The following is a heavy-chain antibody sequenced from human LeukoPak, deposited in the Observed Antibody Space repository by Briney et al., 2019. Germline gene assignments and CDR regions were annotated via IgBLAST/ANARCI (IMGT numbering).Heavy chain of an antibody. CDR2: ISWNSGSI. J-gene: IGHJ4*02. D-gene: IGHD6-13*01. CDR1: GFTFDDYA. Sequence: PGGSLRLSRAASGFTFDDYAMHWVRQAPGKGLEWVSGISWNSGSIGYADSVKGRFTISRDNAKNSLYLQMNSLRAEDTALYYCAKDRDAAGRYYLDYWGQGTLVTVSS. V-gene: IGHV3-9*01. CDR3: AKDRDAAGRYYLDY.